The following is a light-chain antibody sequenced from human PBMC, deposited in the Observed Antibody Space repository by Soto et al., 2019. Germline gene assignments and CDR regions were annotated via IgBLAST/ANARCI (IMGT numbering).Light chain of an antibody. V-gene: IGLV1-44*01. CDR3: AAGDDRLNGYV. CDR1: SSNIGSND. CDR2: SNN. J-gene: IGLJ3*02. Sequence: QAVVTQPPSASGAPGQRVTISCSGSSSNIGSNDVNWYQQLPGTTTKLLIYSNNHRPSGVPDLFSASASGTSASLAIRGLPHEDEADYYCAAGDDRLNGYVFGGGTKLTVL.